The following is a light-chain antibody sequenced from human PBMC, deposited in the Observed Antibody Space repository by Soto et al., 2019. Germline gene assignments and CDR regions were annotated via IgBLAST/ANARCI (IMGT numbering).Light chain of an antibody. J-gene: IGKJ4*01. V-gene: IGKV1-33*01. CDR3: RQYNSMLF. Sequence: DIQMTQSPSSLSASEGDRVTITCQSSHDVSRNLNWFQQKPGEAPQLLIYDASNLERGVPSRFSGSGSGTDFTLTISSLQSEDVATYYCRQYNSMLFFGGGTEVEIK. CDR2: DAS. CDR1: HDVSRN.